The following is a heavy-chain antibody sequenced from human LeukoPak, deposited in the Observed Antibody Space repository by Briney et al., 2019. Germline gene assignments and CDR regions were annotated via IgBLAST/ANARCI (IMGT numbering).Heavy chain of an antibody. CDR2: INSDGSST. J-gene: IGHJ4*02. V-gene: IGHV3-74*01. CDR3: ARISGSYSYYYFDY. D-gene: IGHD1-26*01. CDR1: GFTFSSYW. Sequence: AGGSLRLSCAASGFTFSSYWMHWVRQAPGKVLVWVSRINSDGSSTSYADSVKGRFTISRDNAKNTLYLQMNSLRAEDTAVYYCARISGSYSYYYFDYWGQGTLVTVSS.